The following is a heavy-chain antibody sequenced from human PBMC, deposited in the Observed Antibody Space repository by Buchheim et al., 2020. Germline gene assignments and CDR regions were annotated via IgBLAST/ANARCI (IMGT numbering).Heavy chain of an antibody. V-gene: IGHV4-34*01. CDR3: ARTYYYDSSGYYGPFDY. Sequence: QVQLQQWGAGLLKPSETLSLTCAVYGGSFSGYYWSWIRQPPGKGLEWIGEINHSGSTNYNPSLKSRDTISVDTSKNQFSLKLSSVTAADTAVYYCARTYYYDSSGYYGPFDYWGQGTL. CDR1: GGSFSGYY. J-gene: IGHJ4*02. D-gene: IGHD3-22*01. CDR2: INHSGST.